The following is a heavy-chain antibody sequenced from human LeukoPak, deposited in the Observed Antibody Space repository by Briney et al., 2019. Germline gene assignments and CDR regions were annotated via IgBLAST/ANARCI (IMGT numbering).Heavy chain of an antibody. Sequence: GGSLRLSCAASGFIFTSYAMHWVRQAPGKGLEWVAVISYDGSNKYYADSVKGRFTISKETSKNILYLQMNSLRVEDTAIYYCAKRGSKWHLDNWGQGTLVTVSS. V-gene: IGHV3-33*05. CDR1: GFIFTSYA. J-gene: IGHJ4*02. CDR2: ISYDGSNK. CDR3: AKRGSKWHLDN. D-gene: IGHD3-16*01.